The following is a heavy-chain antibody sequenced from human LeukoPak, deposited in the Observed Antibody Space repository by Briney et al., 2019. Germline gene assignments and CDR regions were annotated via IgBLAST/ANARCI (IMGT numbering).Heavy chain of an antibody. CDR1: GGSISSSSYY. D-gene: IGHD4-17*01. Sequence: SETLSLTCTVSGGSISSSSYYWGWIRQPPGKGLERIGSIYYSGSTYYNPSLKSRVTISVDTSKNQFSLKLSSVTAADTAVYYCAESEGDYASLGAFDIWGQGTMVTVSS. CDR3: AESEGDYASLGAFDI. CDR2: IYYSGST. J-gene: IGHJ3*02. V-gene: IGHV4-39*07.